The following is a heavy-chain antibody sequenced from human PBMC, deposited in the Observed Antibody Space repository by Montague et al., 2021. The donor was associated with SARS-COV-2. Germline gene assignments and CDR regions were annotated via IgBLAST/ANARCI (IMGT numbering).Heavy chain of an antibody. CDR2: ISQDGNEE. CDR3: ARVVSNGWTFDY. J-gene: IGHJ4*02. Sequence: SLRLSCAASGFTFSAYWMTWVRQAPGKGLKWAASISQDGNEENSVDSVKGRFTISRDNAKSSLYLQMNSLRAEDTAVFYCARVVSNGWTFDYWGQGTLVTVSS. V-gene: IGHV3-7*03. CDR1: GFTFSAYW. D-gene: IGHD6-19*01.